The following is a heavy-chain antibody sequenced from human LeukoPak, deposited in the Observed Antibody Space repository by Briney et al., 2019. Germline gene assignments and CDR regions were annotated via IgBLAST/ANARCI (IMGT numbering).Heavy chain of an antibody. CDR2: ISGSGGST. V-gene: IGHV3-23*01. CDR3: AKGLGKATVTPLGY. D-gene: IGHD4-11*01. J-gene: IGHJ4*02. CDR1: GFTFSSHA. Sequence: PGGSLRLSCAASGFTFSSHAMSWVRQAPGKGLEWVSGISGSGGSTYYADSVKGRFTISRDNSKNTLYLQMDSLRAEDTAVYYCAKGLGKATVTPLGYWGQGTLVTVSS.